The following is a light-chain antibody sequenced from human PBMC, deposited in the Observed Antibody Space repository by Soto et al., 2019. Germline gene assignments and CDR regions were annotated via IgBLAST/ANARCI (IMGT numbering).Light chain of an antibody. CDR1: QGISSW. J-gene: IGKJ1*01. Sequence: DIQMTRSPSTLSASVVDRVTITCRASQGISSWLAWYQQKPGKAPKLLIYAASSLQSGVPSRFSGSGSGTEFTLTISSLQPGDFATYYCQQSYSTWTFGQGTKVE. V-gene: IGKV1-12*01. CDR2: AAS. CDR3: QQSYSTWT.